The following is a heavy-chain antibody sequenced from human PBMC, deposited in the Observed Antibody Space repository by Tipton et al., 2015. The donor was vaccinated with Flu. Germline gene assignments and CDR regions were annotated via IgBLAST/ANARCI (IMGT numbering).Heavy chain of an antibody. CDR3: ARDRGWNYGPDAFDL. CDR2: VSGYKGNT. V-gene: IGHV1-18*01. J-gene: IGHJ3*01. D-gene: IGHD1-7*01. Sequence: QVQLVQSGAEVQKPGASVKVSCKASGYTFNTYGVTWVRQAPGQGLEWMGWVSGYKGNTNYAQKFQGRVTMTTDTSTSTVYMELRSLRSDDTAVNYCARDRGWNYGPDAFDLWGQGTMVTVSS. CDR1: GYTFNTYG.